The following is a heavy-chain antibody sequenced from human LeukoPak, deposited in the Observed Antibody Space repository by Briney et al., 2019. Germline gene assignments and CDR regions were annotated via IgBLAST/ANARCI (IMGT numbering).Heavy chain of an antibody. V-gene: IGHV4-39*01. D-gene: IGHD4-17*01. CDR3: ARDFGDHRIDY. CDR1: GGSISGSSYY. J-gene: IGHJ4*02. Sequence: SETLSLTCTVSGGSISGSSYYWGWVRQPSGKGLEWIGSIVYSGTTHYDPSLKSRVTISVDTSKSQFSLRLSSVTAADTAIYYCARDFGDHRIDYWGQGTLVTVSS. CDR2: IVYSGTT.